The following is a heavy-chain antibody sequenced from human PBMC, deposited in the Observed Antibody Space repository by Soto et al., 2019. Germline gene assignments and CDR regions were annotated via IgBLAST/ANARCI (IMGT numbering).Heavy chain of an antibody. Sequence: ETLSLTCTVSGGSISSYYWSWIRQPPGKGLEWIGYIYYSGSTNYNPSLKSRVTISVDKSKNQFSLKLSSVTAADTAVYYCARVAVAGTRFDYWGQGTLVTVSS. V-gene: IGHV4-59*12. CDR2: IYYSGST. CDR3: ARVAVAGTRFDY. D-gene: IGHD6-19*01. J-gene: IGHJ4*02. CDR1: GGSISSYY.